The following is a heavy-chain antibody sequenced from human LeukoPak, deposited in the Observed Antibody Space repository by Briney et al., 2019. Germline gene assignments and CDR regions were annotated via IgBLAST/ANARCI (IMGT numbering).Heavy chain of an antibody. CDR2: IKQDGSEK. CDR3: ASEGEIGYGYFH. J-gene: IGHJ4*02. D-gene: IGHD5-18*01. V-gene: IGHV3-7*01. CDR1: GFTFSSYW. Sequence: PGGSLRLSCVASGFTFSSYWMSWVRQAPGKGLEWVANIKQDGSEKNYVDSVKGRFTISRDNAKNSLDLQMNSLRVEDTAMYYCASEGEIGYGYFHWGQGTLVTVSS.